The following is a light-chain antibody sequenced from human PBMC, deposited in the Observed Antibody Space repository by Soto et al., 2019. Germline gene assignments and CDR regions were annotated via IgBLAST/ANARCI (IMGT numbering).Light chain of an antibody. CDR2: GAS. J-gene: IGKJ2*01. CDR1: QTVSDN. Sequence: EIVMTHSPATLSVSPGDRATLSCRASQTVSDNLAWYQQKPGQAPRLLIYGASTRATGIPARFSGSGSGTEFTLTISSLQSEDFAVYFCQQSNNWPYTFGQGTKLEIK. V-gene: IGKV3-15*01. CDR3: QQSNNWPYT.